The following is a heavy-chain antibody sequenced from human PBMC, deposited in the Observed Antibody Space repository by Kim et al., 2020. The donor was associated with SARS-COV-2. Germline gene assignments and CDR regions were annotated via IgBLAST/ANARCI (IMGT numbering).Heavy chain of an antibody. Sequence: GGSLRLSCAASGFTFSSYGMHWVRQAPGKGLEWVAVISYDGSNKYYADSVKGRFTISRDNSKNTLYLQMNSLRAEDTAVYYCAKDLIPAAFRNDAFDIWGQGTMVTVSS. J-gene: IGHJ3*02. D-gene: IGHD2-2*01. CDR3: AKDLIPAAFRNDAFDI. CDR2: ISYDGSNK. V-gene: IGHV3-30*18. CDR1: GFTFSSYG.